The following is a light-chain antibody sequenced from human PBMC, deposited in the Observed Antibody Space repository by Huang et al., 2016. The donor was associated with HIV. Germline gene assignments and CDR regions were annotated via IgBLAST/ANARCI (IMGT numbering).Light chain of an antibody. V-gene: IGKV3-15*01. J-gene: IGKJ4*01. CDR2: GSS. CDR3: HQYNNWLLS. Sequence: EIVMTQSPATLSVSPGQRVTLSCRANRSVSNNLAWYQQRHGQAPRLLSYGSSTRAPGIPARFSGSGSGTDFSLTISSLQSEDFALYYCHQYNNWLLSFGGGTRV. CDR1: RSVSNN.